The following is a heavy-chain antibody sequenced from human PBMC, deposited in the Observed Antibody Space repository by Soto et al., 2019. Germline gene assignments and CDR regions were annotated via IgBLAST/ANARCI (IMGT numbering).Heavy chain of an antibody. CDR1: GGSISSGGYY. D-gene: IGHD6-19*01. CDR3: ARAALAVAEQHFDY. J-gene: IGHJ4*02. Sequence: PSETLSLTCTVSGGSISSGGYYWSWIRQHPGTGLEWIGHISYSGSTYYNPSLKSRVTISVDTSKNQFSLKLSSVTAADTAVYYCARAALAVAEQHFDYWGQGTLVTVSS. V-gene: IGHV4-30-4*01. CDR2: ISYSGST.